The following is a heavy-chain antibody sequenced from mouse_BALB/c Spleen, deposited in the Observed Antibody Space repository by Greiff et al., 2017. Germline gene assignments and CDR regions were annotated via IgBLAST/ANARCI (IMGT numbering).Heavy chain of an antibody. CDR3: AREAVPGYYFDY. CDR1: ASTIKETL. CDR2: IDPANGNT. J-gene: IGHJ2*01. Sequence: EVQLQQSGPELLNPGAPAKLSSPALASTIKETLLHGLKQRPEQGLEWIGRIDPANGNTKYDPKFQGKATITADTSSNTAYLQLSSLTSEDTAVYYCAREAVPGYYFDYWGQGTTLTVSS. V-gene: IGHV14-3*02.